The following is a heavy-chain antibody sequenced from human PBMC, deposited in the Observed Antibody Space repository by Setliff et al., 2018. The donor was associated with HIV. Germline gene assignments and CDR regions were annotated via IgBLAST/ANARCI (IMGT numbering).Heavy chain of an antibody. Sequence: PGGSLRLSCGASELTFSTSYMTWLRQAPGKGLEWVAGIRPDASNKYYVDSVKGRFTISRDNDKKSLYLQMNSLRVEDTAVYYCARYALAVPGYHNAFDIWGQGTMVTVSS. D-gene: IGHD6-19*01. CDR2: IRPDASNK. J-gene: IGHJ3*02. CDR3: ARYALAVPGYHNAFDI. CDR1: ELTFSTSY. V-gene: IGHV3-7*01.